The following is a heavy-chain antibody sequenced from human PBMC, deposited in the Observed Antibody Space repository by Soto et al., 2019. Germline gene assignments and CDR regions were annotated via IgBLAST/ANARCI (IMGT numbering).Heavy chain of an antibody. V-gene: IGHV3-30*18. CDR2: ISHDGGAK. CDR1: GFTFSTTG. Sequence: QVQLVESGGGVVQPGRSLRLSCAASGFTFSTTGMHWVRQAPGKGLEWVAMISHDGGAKYYADSVKGGFTISRDTSNNTMYLQMNSLRPEDTDVYHCAKDLYGAGWYNYFNPWGQGTLVTVSS. CDR3: AKDLYGAGWYNYFNP. J-gene: IGHJ4*02. D-gene: IGHD6-19*01.